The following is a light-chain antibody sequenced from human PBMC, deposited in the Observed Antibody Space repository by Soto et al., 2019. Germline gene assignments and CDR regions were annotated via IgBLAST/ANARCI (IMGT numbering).Light chain of an antibody. J-gene: IGKJ1*01. V-gene: IGKV3-11*01. CDR1: QSVGSY. CDR2: DAS. Sequence: EIVLTQSPATLSLSPGERATLSCRASQSVGSYLAWYQHKFGQAPRLLIYDASNRATGIPARFSGSGSATDFTLTISSLEPEDVATYYCQQAKRLPLMFGQGTKVAI. CDR3: QQAKRLPLM.